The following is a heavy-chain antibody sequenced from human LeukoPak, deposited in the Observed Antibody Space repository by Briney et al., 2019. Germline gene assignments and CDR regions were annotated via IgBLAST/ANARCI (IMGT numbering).Heavy chain of an antibody. CDR1: EFSVGSNY. CDR3: ATYHMVATSDWFDP. V-gene: IGHV3-53*01. CDR2: IYSGGST. J-gene: IGHJ5*02. Sequence: GGSLRLSCAASEFSVGSNYMTWVRQAPGKGLEWVSLIYSGGSTKYADSVKGRFTISRDNSKNTLYLQMNSLRAEDTAVYYCATYHMVATSDWFDPWGQGTLVSVSS. D-gene: IGHD5-12*01.